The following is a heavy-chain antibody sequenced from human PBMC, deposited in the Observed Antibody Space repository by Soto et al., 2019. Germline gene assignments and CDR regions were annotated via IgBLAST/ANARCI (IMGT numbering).Heavy chain of an antibody. CDR3: ATTVSYNWFDP. V-gene: IGHV1-18*01. Sequence: QVQLVQSGAEVKKPGASVKVSCKASGYTFTSHGISWVRQAPGQGLEWMGWINAYDGNTNYAQKLQGRATMTTDTSTSTAYMKLRSLRSDDTAVYYCATTVSYNWFDPWGQGTLVTVSS. CDR2: INAYDGNT. D-gene: IGHD6-6*01. J-gene: IGHJ5*02. CDR1: GYTFTSHG.